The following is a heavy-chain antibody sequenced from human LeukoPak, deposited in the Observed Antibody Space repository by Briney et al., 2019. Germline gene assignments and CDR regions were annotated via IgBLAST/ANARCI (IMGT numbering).Heavy chain of an antibody. CDR1: GFTFSSYA. Sequence: GGSLRLSCAASGFTFSSYAMHWVRQAPGKGLEWVAVISYDGSNKYYADSVKGRFTISRDNSKNTLYLQTNSLRAEDTAVYYCARSYDSSGNFDYWGQGTLVTVSS. CDR3: ARSYDSSGNFDY. CDR2: ISYDGSNK. V-gene: IGHV3-30-3*01. J-gene: IGHJ4*02. D-gene: IGHD3-22*01.